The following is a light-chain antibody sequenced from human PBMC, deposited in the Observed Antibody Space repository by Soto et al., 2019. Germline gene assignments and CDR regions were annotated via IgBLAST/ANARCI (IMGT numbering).Light chain of an antibody. J-gene: IGLJ1*01. V-gene: IGLV2-14*01. CDR3: SSYTSDSSYV. CDR2: AVS. CDR1: SSDIGGYNY. Sequence: QSVLTKPASVSLSPGQSITISCTGTSSDIGGYNYASWYQQHPGKAPQLMIYAVSNRPSGVSNRFSASKSGNTASLFISGLQAEDEADYYCSSYTSDSSYVFGSGTKVTVL.